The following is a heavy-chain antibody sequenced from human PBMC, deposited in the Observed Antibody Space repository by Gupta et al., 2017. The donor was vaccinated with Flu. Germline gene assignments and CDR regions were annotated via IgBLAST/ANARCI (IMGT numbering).Heavy chain of an antibody. CDR2: ISYDGSST. D-gene: IGHD1-1*01. J-gene: IGHJ6*02. CDR1: GFTFHFYP. CDR3: AKDLQQLDPSNYFYGLDV. V-gene: IGHV3-23*01. Sequence: EMQLFESGGDLVAPGGSLRLSCAVSGFTFHFYPLPLVRPTPGKGLEWVSSISYDGSSTYYADSVKGRFTVSRDNTKNTLWLDMTRLRGDDTAVYYCAKDLQQLDPSNYFYGLDVWGQGTTVTVSS.